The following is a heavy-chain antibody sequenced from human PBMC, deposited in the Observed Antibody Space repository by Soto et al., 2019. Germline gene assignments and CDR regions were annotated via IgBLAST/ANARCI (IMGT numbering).Heavy chain of an antibody. J-gene: IGHJ6*02. CDR3: ARAGSSSCLYYYCGMDV. V-gene: IGHV4-31*03. D-gene: IGHD6-6*01. Sequence: SETLSLTCTVSGGSISSGGYYWTWIRQHPGKGLEWIGYIYYSGSTYYNPSLRSRVTTSLDTSKNQFSLKLTSVTAADTAVYYCARAGSSSCLYYYCGMDVWGQGTTVTVSS. CDR2: IYYSGST. CDR1: GGSISSGGYY.